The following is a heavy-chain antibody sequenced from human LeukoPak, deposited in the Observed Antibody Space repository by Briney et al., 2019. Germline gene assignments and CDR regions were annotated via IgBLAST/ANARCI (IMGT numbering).Heavy chain of an antibody. Sequence: PGGSLSLSCAASGFTFSSYAMSWVRQAPGKGLEWVSAISGSGGSTYYADSVKGRFTISRDNSKNTLYPQINSLRAEDTAVYYCXXXXLLWXXELKDWGQGTLVTVSS. J-gene: IGHJ4*02. CDR3: XXXXLLWXXELKD. D-gene: IGHD3-10*01. V-gene: IGHV3-23*01. CDR1: GFTFSSYA. CDR2: ISGSGGST.